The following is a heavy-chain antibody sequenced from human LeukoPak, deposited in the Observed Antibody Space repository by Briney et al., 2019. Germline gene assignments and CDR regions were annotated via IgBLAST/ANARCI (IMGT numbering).Heavy chain of an antibody. Sequence: SETLSLTCAVYGGSFSGYYWSWIRQPPGKGLEWIGEINHSGSTNYNPSLKSRVTISVGTSKNQFSLKLSSVTAADTAVYYCARWYNWNYGFDYWGQGTLVTVSS. J-gene: IGHJ4*02. CDR1: GGSFSGYY. CDR3: ARWYNWNYGFDY. CDR2: INHSGST. D-gene: IGHD1-7*01. V-gene: IGHV4-34*01.